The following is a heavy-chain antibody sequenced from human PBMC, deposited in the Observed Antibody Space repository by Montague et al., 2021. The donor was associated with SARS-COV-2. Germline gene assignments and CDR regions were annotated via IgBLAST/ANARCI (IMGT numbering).Heavy chain of an antibody. CDR2: INHSRST. V-gene: IGHV4-34*01. CDR3: AREGIGCNSCLDY. D-gene: IGHD2-2*01. CDR1: GGSLSGYY. Sequence: SETLSLTCAVSGGSLSGYYWSWIRQAPGKGLEWIGEINHSRSTNYNPSLKSRVTMSLDTSKNQFSLNLSSVTAADTAVYYCAREGIGCNSCLDYWGQGTLATVSS. J-gene: IGHJ4*02.